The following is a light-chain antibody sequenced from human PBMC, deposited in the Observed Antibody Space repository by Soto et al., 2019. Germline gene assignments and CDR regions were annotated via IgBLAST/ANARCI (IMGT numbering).Light chain of an antibody. V-gene: IGKV3-20*01. CDR3: QQYGSSRT. CDR2: GGS. J-gene: IGKJ1*01. Sequence: EIVLTQSPGTLSLSPGEGATLSCRASQTMSSNYLAWYQQKPGQPPRLLIYGGSSRAAGIPDRFNGSGSGTDFTLTISRLEPEDFAVYYCQQYGSSRTFGQGTKVEVK. CDR1: QTMSSNY.